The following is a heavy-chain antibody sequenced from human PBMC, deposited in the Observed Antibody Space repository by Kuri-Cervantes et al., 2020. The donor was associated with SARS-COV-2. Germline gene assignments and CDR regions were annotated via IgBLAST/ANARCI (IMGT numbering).Heavy chain of an antibody. J-gene: IGHJ6*02. CDR1: GGTFSSYA. Sequence: SVKVSCKASGGTFSSYAISWVRQAPGQGLEWMGRFIPILGIANYAQKFQGRVTITADKSTSTAYMELSSLRSEDTAVYYCARAPTTVAYYYYGMDVWGQGTTVTVSS. CDR3: ARAPTTVAYYYYGMDV. V-gene: IGHV1-69*04. D-gene: IGHD4-23*01. CDR2: FIPILGIA.